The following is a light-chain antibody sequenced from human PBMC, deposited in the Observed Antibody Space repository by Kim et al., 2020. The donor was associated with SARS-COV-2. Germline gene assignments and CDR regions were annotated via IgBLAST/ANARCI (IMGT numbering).Light chain of an antibody. J-gene: IGKJ2*01. CDR1: QSISSPY. Sequence: EIVLTQSPGTLSLSPGERATLSCRASQSISSPYLAWYQQKPGQAPRLLLFGTSNRATGIPDRFSGSGSGTDFTLTISRLEPEDSAVYYCQQYGSSPPNTFGPGTKLEI. CDR3: QQYGSSPPNT. V-gene: IGKV3-20*01. CDR2: GTS.